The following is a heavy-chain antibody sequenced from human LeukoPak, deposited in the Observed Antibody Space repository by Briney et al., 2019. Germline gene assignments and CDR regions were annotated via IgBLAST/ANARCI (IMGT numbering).Heavy chain of an antibody. CDR3: ARRVGGANRFDY. CDR2: TTYSGGTK. J-gene: IGHJ4*02. Sequence: GGSLRLSCAASGFTFSSYAMHWGRQAPGKGLEWVALTTYSGGTKYYADSVKGRFTISRDNSKNTLYLQMNSLRDEDTAVYYCARRVGGANRFDYWGEGTLVTVSS. D-gene: IGHD1-26*01. CDR1: GFTFSSYA. V-gene: IGHV3-23*01.